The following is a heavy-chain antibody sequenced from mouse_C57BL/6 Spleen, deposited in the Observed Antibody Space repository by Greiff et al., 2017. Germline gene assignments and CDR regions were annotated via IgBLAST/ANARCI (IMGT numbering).Heavy chain of an antibody. D-gene: IGHD1-1*01. CDR2: ISGGGGNT. V-gene: IGHV5-9*01. CDR1: GFTFSSYT. J-gene: IGHJ4*01. Sequence: DVQLVESGGGLVKPGGSLKLSCAASGFTFSSYTMSWVRQTPEKRLEWVATISGGGGNTYYPDSVKGRFTISRDNAKNTLYLQMSSLRSEDTALYYCARQGTTVLYYAMDYWGQGTSVTVSS. CDR3: ARQGTTVLYYAMDY.